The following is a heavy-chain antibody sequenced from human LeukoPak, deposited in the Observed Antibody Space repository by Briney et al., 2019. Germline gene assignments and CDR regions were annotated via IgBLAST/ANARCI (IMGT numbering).Heavy chain of an antibody. J-gene: IGHJ4*02. Sequence: GSLRLSCAAPGFTFSSFAMSWVRQAPGKGLEWVSTFSGSGGSTYYADSVKGRFSISRDNSKNTLYLQMNSLRAEDTAAYYCARSGLNRLDYWGQGALVTVSS. D-gene: IGHD2-15*01. CDR2: FSGSGGST. CDR3: ARSGLNRLDY. V-gene: IGHV3-23*01. CDR1: GFTFSSFA.